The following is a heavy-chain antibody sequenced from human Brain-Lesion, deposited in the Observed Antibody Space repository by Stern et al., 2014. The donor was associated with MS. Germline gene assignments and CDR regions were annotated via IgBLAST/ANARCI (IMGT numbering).Heavy chain of an antibody. V-gene: IGHV1-2*04. J-gene: IGHJ4*02. CDR3: ATYYYDSTGYNDF. Sequence: QVQLVESGAEVKKPGASVKDSCKASGYTFTGYYMHWVRQAPGQGLEWMGWINPKSGGTNYAQKFQGWVTMTRDTSINTAYMELSRLRSDDTAVYYCATYYYDSTGYNDFWGQGTLVTVSS. CDR1: GYTFTGYY. D-gene: IGHD3-22*01. CDR2: INPKSGGT.